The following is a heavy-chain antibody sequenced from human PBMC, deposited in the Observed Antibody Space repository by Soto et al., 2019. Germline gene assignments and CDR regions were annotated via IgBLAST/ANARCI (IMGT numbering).Heavy chain of an antibody. CDR3: ARDGATAGTPRNWFDP. D-gene: IGHD6-13*01. J-gene: IGHJ5*02. CDR1: GYTFTTYA. Sequence: QVQLVQSGAEEKKPGASVKVSCKASGYTFTTYAVHWVHQAPGQRLEWMGWIVAGNGDTSYSQKFQGRVTITRDTSATTAYMELSSLRSEDTAVYYCARDGATAGTPRNWFDPWGQGTLVTVSS. V-gene: IGHV1-3*05. CDR2: IVAGNGDT.